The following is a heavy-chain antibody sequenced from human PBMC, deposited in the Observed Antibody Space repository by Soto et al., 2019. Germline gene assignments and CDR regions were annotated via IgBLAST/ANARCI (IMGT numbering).Heavy chain of an antibody. D-gene: IGHD3-3*01. Sequence: SETLSLTCTGSGGSISRSTYYWGWIRQPPGKGLEWIGNMYYNGSSHYNPSLKSRVTISVDTSENQFSLKVRSVTAADTAVYYCARRPFGVVIPYGMDVWGQGTTVTVSS. CDR2: MYYNGSS. CDR1: GGSISRSTYY. CDR3: ARRPFGVVIPYGMDV. J-gene: IGHJ6*02. V-gene: IGHV4-39*01.